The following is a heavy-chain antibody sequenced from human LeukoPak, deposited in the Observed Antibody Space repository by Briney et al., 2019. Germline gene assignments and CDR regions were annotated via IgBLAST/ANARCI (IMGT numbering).Heavy chain of an antibody. CDR3: TSSYGMDV. CDR1: GFTFGDYA. CDR2: IRSKAYGGTT. V-gene: IGHV3-49*04. Sequence: GGSLRLSCTPSGFTFGDYAMSWVRQAPGKGLEWVGFIRSKAYGGTTEYAASVKGRFTISRDDSKSIAYLQMNSLKTEDTAVYYCTSSYGMDVWGQGTTVTVSS. J-gene: IGHJ6*02.